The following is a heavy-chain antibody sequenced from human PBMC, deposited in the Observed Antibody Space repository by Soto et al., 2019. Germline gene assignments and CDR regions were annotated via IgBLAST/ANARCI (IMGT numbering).Heavy chain of an antibody. CDR1: GFTFSIYG. J-gene: IGHJ4*02. Sequence: QVQLVESGGGVVEPGRSLRLSCAASGFTFSIYGMHWVRQAPGKGLEWVAVISYDGSDKYYGDSVKGRFTISRDNSKNTLYLQMISLSTEDTAIYYCAKDDYGDQGGFDYWGQGTLVSVSS. D-gene: IGHD4-17*01. V-gene: IGHV3-30*18. CDR2: ISYDGSDK. CDR3: AKDDYGDQGGFDY.